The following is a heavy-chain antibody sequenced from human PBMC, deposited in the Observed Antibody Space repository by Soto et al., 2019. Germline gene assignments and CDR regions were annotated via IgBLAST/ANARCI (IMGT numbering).Heavy chain of an antibody. Sequence: GASVKVSCKASGGTFSSYAISWVRQAPGQGLEWMGGIIPIFGTANYAQKFQGRVTITADKSTSTAYMELSSLRSEDTAVYYCAREISTLGYDAFDIWGQGTMVTVSS. V-gene: IGHV1-69*06. J-gene: IGHJ3*02. CDR1: GGTFSSYA. CDR2: IIPIFGTA. CDR3: AREISTLGYDAFDI. D-gene: IGHD3-10*01.